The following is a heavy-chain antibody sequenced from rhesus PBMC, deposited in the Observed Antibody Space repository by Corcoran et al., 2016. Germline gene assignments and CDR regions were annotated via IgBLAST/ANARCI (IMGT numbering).Heavy chain of an antibody. CDR2: IYGGGGST. D-gene: IGHD4-23*01. Sequence: QVQLQESGPGLVKPSETLSLTCAVSGGSISDSYYWRWIRPPPGKGLEWIGYIYGGGGSTYYTPSLKRGVTSSTDKSKNQFSLKLSAVTAADTAVYYCARGTVTTYFDYWGQGVRVTVSS. V-gene: IGHV4S7*01. CDR3: ARGTVTTYFDY. CDR1: GGSISDSYY. J-gene: IGHJ4*01.